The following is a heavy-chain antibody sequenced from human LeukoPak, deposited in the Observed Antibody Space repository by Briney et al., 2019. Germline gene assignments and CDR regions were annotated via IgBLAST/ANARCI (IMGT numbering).Heavy chain of an antibody. CDR1: GGSFSGYY. CDR2: INHSGST. Sequence: SETLSLTRAVYGGSFSGYYWSWIRQPPGKGLEWIGEINHSGSTNYNPSHKSRVTISVDTSKNQFSLKLSSVTAADTAVYYCARARITIFGVVYYYYGMDVWGQGTTVTVSS. V-gene: IGHV4-34*01. J-gene: IGHJ6*02. CDR3: ARARITIFGVVYYYYGMDV. D-gene: IGHD3-3*01.